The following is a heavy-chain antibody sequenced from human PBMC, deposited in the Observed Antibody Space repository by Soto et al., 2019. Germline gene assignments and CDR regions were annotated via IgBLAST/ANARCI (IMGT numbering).Heavy chain of an antibody. CDR1: VGTFSSYA. Sequence: SVKVSCKASVGTFSSYAISWVRQAPGQGLEWMGGIIPIFGTANYAQKFQGRVTITADESTSTAYMELSSLRSEDTAVYYCAKSHYYDSSGYDDAFDIWGQGTMVTVSS. J-gene: IGHJ3*02. CDR3: AKSHYYDSSGYDDAFDI. D-gene: IGHD3-22*01. CDR2: IIPIFGTA. V-gene: IGHV1-69*13.